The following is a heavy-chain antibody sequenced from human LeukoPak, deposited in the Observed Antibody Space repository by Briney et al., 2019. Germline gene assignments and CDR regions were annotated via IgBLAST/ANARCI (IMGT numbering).Heavy chain of an antibody. CDR3: AFLIAARAYWFDP. J-gene: IGHJ5*02. CDR1: GGTFSNYA. V-gene: IGHV1-69*05. Sequence: ASMKVSCKASGGTFSNYAIHWVRQAPGQGLEWMGRIIPIFGTANYAQKFQGRVTITTDESTSTAYMELSSLRSEDTAVYYCAFLIAARAYWFDPWGQGTLVTVSS. CDR2: IIPIFGTA. D-gene: IGHD6-6*01.